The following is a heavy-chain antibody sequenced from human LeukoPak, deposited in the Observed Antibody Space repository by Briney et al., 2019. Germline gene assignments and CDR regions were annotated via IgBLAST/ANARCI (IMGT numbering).Heavy chain of an antibody. V-gene: IGHV3-7*01. CDR3: ARGDQGPGGGDAFHI. Sequence: GGSLRLSCAASGFTFSSYWMSWVRQATGKGLEWVANMKQDGSEKFYVDSVKGRFTISRDNAKHSLYLQMNGLRADDTAVYDCARGDQGPGGGDAFHIWGQGTMVTVSS. J-gene: IGHJ3*02. D-gene: IGHD3-10*01. CDR2: MKQDGSEK. CDR1: GFTFSSYW.